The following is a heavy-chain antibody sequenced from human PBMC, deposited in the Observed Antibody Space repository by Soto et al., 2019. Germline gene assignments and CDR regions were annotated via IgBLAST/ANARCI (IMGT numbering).Heavy chain of an antibody. D-gene: IGHD5-18*01. J-gene: IGHJ4*02. CDR1: GGTISSYY. CDR2: IYYSGST. CDR3: ARDEPRHGYSLDY. Sequence: SETLSLTCTVSGGTISSYYWSWIRQPPGKGLEWIGYIYYSGSTNYNPSLKSRVTISVDTSKNQFSLKLSSVTAADTAVYYCARDEPRHGYSLDYWGQGTLVTVSS. V-gene: IGHV4-59*01.